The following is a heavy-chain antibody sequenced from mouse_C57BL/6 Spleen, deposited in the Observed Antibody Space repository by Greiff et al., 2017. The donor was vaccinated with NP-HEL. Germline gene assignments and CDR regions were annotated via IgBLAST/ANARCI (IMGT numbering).Heavy chain of an antibody. CDR3: ARPDGSSSWFAY. Sequence: QVQLQQSGAELVKPGASVKISCKASGYAFSSYWMNWVKQRPGKGLEWIGQIYPGDGDTNYNGKFKGKATLTVDKSSSTAYMQLSSLTSEDSAVYFCARPDGSSSWFAYWGQGTLVTVSA. J-gene: IGHJ3*01. CDR1: GYAFSSYW. D-gene: IGHD1-1*01. V-gene: IGHV1-80*01. CDR2: IYPGDGDT.